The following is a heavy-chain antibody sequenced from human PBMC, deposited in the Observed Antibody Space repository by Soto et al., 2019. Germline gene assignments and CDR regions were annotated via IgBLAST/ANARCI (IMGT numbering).Heavy chain of an antibody. D-gene: IGHD1-1*01. J-gene: IGHJ4*02. Sequence: EVQLVESGGGLVQPGGSLRLSCAASGFTFSSYWMHWVRQAPGKGLVWVSRINTDGSNTVYADSLKGRFTISRDNAKDTLYLQMNSLRAEDTAVYYCARDLGTPPTYCDSWGQGTLVTVSS. V-gene: IGHV3-74*01. CDR1: GFTFSSYW. CDR3: ARDLGTPPTYCDS. CDR2: INTDGSNT.